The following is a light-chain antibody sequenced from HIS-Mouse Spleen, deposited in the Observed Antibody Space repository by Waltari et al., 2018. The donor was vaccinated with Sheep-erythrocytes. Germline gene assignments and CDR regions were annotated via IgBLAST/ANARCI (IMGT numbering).Light chain of an antibody. CDR3: CSYAGSYNHV. V-gene: IGLV2-11*01. J-gene: IGLJ1*01. CDR1: SSDVGGYNS. CDR2: DVS. Sequence: QSALTQPLSVSVSPGQSVTISCTGTSSDVGGYNSVSWYQQHPGKAPKLMIYDVSKRPSGVPDRFSGSKSGNTASLTISGLQAEDEADYYCCSYAGSYNHVFATGTKVTVL.